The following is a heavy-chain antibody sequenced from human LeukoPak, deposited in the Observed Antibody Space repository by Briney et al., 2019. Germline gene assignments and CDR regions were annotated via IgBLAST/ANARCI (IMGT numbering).Heavy chain of an antibody. CDR2: IYTSGST. Sequence: SETLSLTCTVSGGSISSYYWSWIRQPAGKGLEWIGRIYTSGSTNYNPSLKSRVTMSVDTSKNQFSLKLSSVTAADTAVYYCARGPLGVAYYDFWSGYLTHYFDYWGQGTLVTVSS. CDR3: ARGPLGVAYYDFWSGYLTHYFDY. V-gene: IGHV4-4*07. CDR1: GGSISSYY. J-gene: IGHJ4*02. D-gene: IGHD3-3*01.